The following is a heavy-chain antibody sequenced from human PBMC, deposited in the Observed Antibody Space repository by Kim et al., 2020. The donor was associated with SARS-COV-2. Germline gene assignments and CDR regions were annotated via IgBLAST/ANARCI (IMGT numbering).Heavy chain of an antibody. D-gene: IGHD2-2*03. CDR2: FSSSSSTL. Sequence: GGSLRLSCAAFAFTFGCYRMNSVRPDLGMGLEGVAYFSSSSSTLNHADSVTGRFTISRDNAKNSLYLQMNSLRNEDTAVYYCARDFEGMDGHEPNWFDPSGQGTLVTVSS. V-gene: IGHV3-48*02. CDR3: ARDFEGMDGHEPNWFDP. J-gene: IGHJ5*02. CDR1: AFTFGCYR.